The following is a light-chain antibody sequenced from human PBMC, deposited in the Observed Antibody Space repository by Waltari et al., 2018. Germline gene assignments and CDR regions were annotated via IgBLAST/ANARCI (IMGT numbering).Light chain of an antibody. CDR3: QQRRNWPLT. CDR2: DAS. Sequence: EIVLTQSPDILSFSPGERATIFCRASQSVGTYLACYQQRPGQSPRLLIYDASYKATGIPARFSGSGSETDFTLTISSLQPEDFAVYYCQQRRNWPLTFGGGTRVQI. CDR1: QSVGTY. J-gene: IGKJ4*01. V-gene: IGKV3-11*01.